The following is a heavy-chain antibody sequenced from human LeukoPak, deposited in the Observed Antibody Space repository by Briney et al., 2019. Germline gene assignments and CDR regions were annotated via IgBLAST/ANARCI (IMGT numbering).Heavy chain of an antibody. D-gene: IGHD2-2*01. J-gene: IGHJ4*02. CDR2: IAHDETNS. V-gene: IGHV3-30*04. CDR1: GFTFGNYA. CDR3: ARDLTPGAPDYFDS. Sequence: PGLSLTLSCATSGFTFGNYAMHWVRQAPGKGLEWVAVIAHDETNSFYADSVRGRFTISRDNSMNTLYLRMDSLRPADTAVYFCARDLTPGAPDYFDSWGQGTLVTVSS.